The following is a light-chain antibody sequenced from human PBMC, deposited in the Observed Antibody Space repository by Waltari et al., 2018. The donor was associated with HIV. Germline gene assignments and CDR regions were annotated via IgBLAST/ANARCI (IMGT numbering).Light chain of an antibody. Sequence: QVVVTQEPSLSVSPGGTVTVTCASVTGSVSRNHYTHWIQLKPGQAPRTLIYETEKRHPWTAGRFACSLSGGRAALMLAGALPDDEADYYCLLSYSGVRVFGGGTRLTV. CDR2: ETE. CDR1: TGSVSRNHY. V-gene: IGLV7-46*01. J-gene: IGLJ3*02. CDR3: LLSYSGVRV.